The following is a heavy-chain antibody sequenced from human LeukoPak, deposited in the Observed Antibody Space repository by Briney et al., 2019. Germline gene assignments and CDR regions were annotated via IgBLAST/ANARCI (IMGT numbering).Heavy chain of an antibody. V-gene: IGHV3-23*01. CDR1: GFTLSNYG. D-gene: IGHD3-10*01. CDR2: ISGTGGRK. CDR3: AKRGVVIRVVLVGFHKEAYYFDS. Sequence: PAGSLSLSCAVSGFTLSNYGMSWVRQAPGPGLMWVAGISGTGGRKNYADSVKGRFTISRDSPKNTLYLQMNSLRAEDTAVYFCAKRGVVIRVVLVGFHKEAYYFDSWGQGALVTVSS. J-gene: IGHJ4*02.